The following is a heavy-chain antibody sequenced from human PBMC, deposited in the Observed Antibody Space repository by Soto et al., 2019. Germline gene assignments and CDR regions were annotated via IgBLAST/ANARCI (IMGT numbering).Heavy chain of an antibody. J-gene: IGHJ3*02. V-gene: IGHV1-2*02. D-gene: IGHD3-22*01. CDR1: GYMFTGYY. CDR3: ATDRVAFDM. CDR2: INPKSGGT. Sequence: GASVKVSCKASGYMFTGYYIHWVRQAPGQGPEWMGWINPKSGGTKYAEKFQGRVSMTGDTSITTAYMELSSLRSDDTAVYYCATDRVAFDMWGQGTKVTVSS.